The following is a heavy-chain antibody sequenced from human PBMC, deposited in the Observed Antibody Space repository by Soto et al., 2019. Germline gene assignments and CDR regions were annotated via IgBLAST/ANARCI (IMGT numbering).Heavy chain of an antibody. V-gene: IGHV4-34*01. CDR2: INHSGST. CDR1: GGSFSGYY. D-gene: IGHD5-18*01. J-gene: IGHJ6*02. CDR3: ARGPPYTAMADYYGMDV. Sequence: SETLSLTCAVYGGSFSGYYWSWIRQPPGKGLEWIGEINHSGSTNYNPSLKSRVTISVDTSKNQFSLQLNSVTPEDTAVYYCARGPPYTAMADYYGMDVWGQGTTVTVSS.